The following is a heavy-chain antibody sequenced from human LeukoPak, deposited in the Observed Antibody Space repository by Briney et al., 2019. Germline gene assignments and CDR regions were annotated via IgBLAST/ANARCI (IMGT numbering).Heavy chain of an antibody. CDR1: GFTVSSNY. V-gene: IGHV3-66*01. D-gene: IGHD6-19*01. Sequence: GGSLRLSCAASGFTVSSNYMSWVRQAPGKGLEWVSVIYSGGSTYYADSVKGRFTISRDNSKNTLYLQMNSLRAEDTAVYYCARENNQGYSGARYFYAMDVWGQGTTVTVSS. J-gene: IGHJ6*02. CDR3: ARENNQGYSGARYFYAMDV. CDR2: IYSGGST.